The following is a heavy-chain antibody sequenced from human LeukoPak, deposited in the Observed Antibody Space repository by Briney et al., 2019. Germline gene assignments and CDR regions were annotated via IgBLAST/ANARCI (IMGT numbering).Heavy chain of an antibody. Sequence: SVKVSCKTSGGTFNNSAISWVRQAPGQGLEWLAGIMPLFGTAGYAQKFQGRVTITKDESTRTVYLELTSLTSDDTAVYYCARDVHGDYGSGWFDPWGQGTLVSVSS. CDR2: IMPLFGTA. V-gene: IGHV1-69*05. J-gene: IGHJ5*02. CDR1: GGTFNNSA. D-gene: IGHD4-17*01. CDR3: ARDVHGDYGSGWFDP.